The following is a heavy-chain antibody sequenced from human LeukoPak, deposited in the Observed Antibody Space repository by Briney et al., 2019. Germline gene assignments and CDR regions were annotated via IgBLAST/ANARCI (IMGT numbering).Heavy chain of an antibody. CDR2: IRYDGSNK. CDR1: GSTFTFYA. V-gene: IGHV3-30*02. D-gene: IGHD2-2*01. J-gene: IGHJ5*02. CDR3: AKGGPAAVSNWFDP. Sequence: GGSLRLSCAASGSTFTFYAMSWVRQAPGKGLEWVAFIRYDGSNKYYADSVKGRFTISRDNSKNTLYLQMNSLRAEDTAVYYCAKGGPAAVSNWFDPWGQGTLVTVSS.